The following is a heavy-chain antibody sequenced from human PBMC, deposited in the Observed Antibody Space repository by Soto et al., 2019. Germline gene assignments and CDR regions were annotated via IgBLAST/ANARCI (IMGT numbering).Heavy chain of an antibody. CDR3: ANVRVSAIFAVASDYCDY. Sequence: ASVKAPCKVSGYTHTELSNHWVRQAPGKGLEWMGGFDPEDGETIYAQKFQGRVTMTEDTSTDTAYMELSSLSAEDTAVYYCANVRVSAIFAVASDYCDYWGQGTLVTVSS. V-gene: IGHV1-24*01. CDR2: FDPEDGET. D-gene: IGHD3-3*01. J-gene: IGHJ4*02. CDR1: GYTHTELS.